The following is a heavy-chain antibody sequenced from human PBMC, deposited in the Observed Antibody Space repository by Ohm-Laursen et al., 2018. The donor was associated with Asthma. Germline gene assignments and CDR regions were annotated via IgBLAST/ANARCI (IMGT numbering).Heavy chain of an antibody. CDR2: IYWDDDK. CDR1: GFSLSTTGVG. D-gene: IGHD2-2*02. Sequence: TQTLTLTYTFSGFSLSTTGVGVGWIRQPPGKALEWLALIYWDDDKRYSPSLRSRLSITKDTSKNQVVLTMTNMDPVDAATYYCAHSVCSTSCYTAFDIWGQGTMVTVSS. CDR3: AHSVCSTSCYTAFDI. V-gene: IGHV2-5*02. J-gene: IGHJ3*02.